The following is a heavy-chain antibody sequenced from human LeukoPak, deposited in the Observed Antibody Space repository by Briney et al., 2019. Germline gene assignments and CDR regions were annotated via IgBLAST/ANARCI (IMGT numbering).Heavy chain of an antibody. D-gene: IGHD6-13*01. CDR1: GFTFDDYG. CDR3: AKPTLESHSSPKKYYFDY. J-gene: IGHJ4*02. Sequence: GGSLRLSCAASGFTFDDYGMSWVRQAPGKGLEWVSGISGSDGSTNYADSVKGRFTISRENSKNTLYLQMNSLRAEDTAVYYCAKPTLESHSSPKKYYFDYWGQGTLVTVSS. CDR2: ISGSDGST. V-gene: IGHV3-23*01.